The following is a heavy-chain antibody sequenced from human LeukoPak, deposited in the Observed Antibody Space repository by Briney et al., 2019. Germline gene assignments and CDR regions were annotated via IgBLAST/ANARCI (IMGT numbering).Heavy chain of an antibody. CDR2: IYTSGST. V-gene: IGHV4-4*09. J-gene: IGHJ4*02. D-gene: IGHD6-6*01. Sequence: SETLSLTCTVSGGSISSYYWSWIRQPPGKGLEWIGYIYTSGSTNYNPSLKSRVTISVDTSMNQFSLKLSSVTAADTAVYYCASYYSSSSYFDYWGQGTLVTVSS. CDR1: GGSISSYY. CDR3: ASYYSSSSYFDY.